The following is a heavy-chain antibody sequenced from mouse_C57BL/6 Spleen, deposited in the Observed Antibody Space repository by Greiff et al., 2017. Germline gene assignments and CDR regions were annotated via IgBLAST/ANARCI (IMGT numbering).Heavy chain of an antibody. J-gene: IGHJ3*01. Sequence: VQLQQSGPGLVQPSQSLSITCTVSGFSLTSYGVHWVRPSPGTGLAWLGVIWSGGSTDYNAAFISRLSISKDNAKSQVFFKMNSLQADDTAIYYWARTTSNYEGAWFAYWGQGTLVTVSA. CDR1: GFSLTSYG. CDR3: ARTTSNYEGAWFAY. D-gene: IGHD2-5*01. V-gene: IGHV2-2*01. CDR2: IWSGGST.